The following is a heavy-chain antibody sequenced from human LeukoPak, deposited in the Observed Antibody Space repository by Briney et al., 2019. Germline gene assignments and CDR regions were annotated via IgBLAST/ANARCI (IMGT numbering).Heavy chain of an antibody. J-gene: IGHJ4*02. D-gene: IGHD4-17*01. CDR1: GFTFSTYA. Sequence: GGSLRLSCAASGFTFSTYAMSWVRQAPGKGLEWVSAISGSADSTYYADSVKGRFTISRDNSKNTLYLQMNSLRAEDTAMYYCAKAARTTVTYSFDSWGQGTLVTVSS. CDR2: ISGSADST. V-gene: IGHV3-23*01. CDR3: AKAARTTVTYSFDS.